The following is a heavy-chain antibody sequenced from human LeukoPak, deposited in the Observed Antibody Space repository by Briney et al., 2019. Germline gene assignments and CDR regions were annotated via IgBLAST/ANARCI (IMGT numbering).Heavy chain of an antibody. CDR3: AREMVRGVINQYNWFDP. CDR1: GGSMSSYY. Sequence: KSSETLCLTCTVSGGSMSSYYWSWIRQPPGKGLEWIGYIYYSGSTNCNPSLKSRVTISVDTSKNQFPLKLSSVTAADTAVSYCAREMVRGVINQYNWFDPWGQGTLVTVSS. D-gene: IGHD3-10*01. CDR2: IYYSGST. V-gene: IGHV4-59*01. J-gene: IGHJ5*02.